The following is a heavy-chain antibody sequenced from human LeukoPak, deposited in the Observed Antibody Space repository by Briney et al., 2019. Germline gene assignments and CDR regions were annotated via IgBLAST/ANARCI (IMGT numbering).Heavy chain of an antibody. CDR1: GYSISSGYY. CDR2: IYYSGST. V-gene: IGHV4-38-2*02. CDR3: ARQTIVVVEVGWFDP. J-gene: IGHJ5*02. D-gene: IGHD2-2*01. Sequence: KSSETLSLTCTVSGYSISSGYYWGWIRQPPGKGLEWIGSIYYSGSTHYNPSLKSRVTISVDTSKNQFSLRLSSVTAADTAVYYCARQTIVVVEVGWFDPWGQGTLVTVSS.